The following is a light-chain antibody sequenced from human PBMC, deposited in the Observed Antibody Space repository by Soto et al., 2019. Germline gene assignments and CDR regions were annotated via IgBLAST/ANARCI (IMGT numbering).Light chain of an antibody. Sequence: DIQMTQSPSSLSASVGDRVTITCQASQNVNNCLSWYQQKPGRPPKLLIYDASNLEAGVPSRFSGSGSGTDFTFTISSLQSEDIATYYCQQYNNRPPTFGGGTKLDIK. J-gene: IGKJ4*01. CDR3: QQYNNRPPT. CDR1: QNVNNC. V-gene: IGKV1-33*01. CDR2: DAS.